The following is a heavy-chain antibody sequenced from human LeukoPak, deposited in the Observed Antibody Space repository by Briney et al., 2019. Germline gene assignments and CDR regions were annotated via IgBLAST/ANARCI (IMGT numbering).Heavy chain of an antibody. Sequence: SETLSLTCTVSGGSMRSYYWSWIRQPPGKGLEWIGYIYYSGSTNYNPSLKSRVTISVDASKNQFSLKLSSVTAADTAVYYCARLGLYYYDSSGYKYWGQGTLVTVSS. CDR1: GGSMRSYY. CDR2: IYYSGST. J-gene: IGHJ4*02. V-gene: IGHV4-59*12. D-gene: IGHD3-22*01. CDR3: ARLGLYYYDSSGYKY.